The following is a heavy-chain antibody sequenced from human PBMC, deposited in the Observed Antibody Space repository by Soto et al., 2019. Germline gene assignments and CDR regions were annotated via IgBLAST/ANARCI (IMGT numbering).Heavy chain of an antibody. CDR3: ARVWGGAFDF. Sequence: SETLSLTCTASGGSISSYYWSWIRQPPGKGLEWIGYIYYSGSTNYNPSLKSRVTISVDTSKNQFSLKLSSVTAADTAVYYCARVWGGAFDFWGQGTMVTVSS. J-gene: IGHJ3*01. D-gene: IGHD3-10*01. CDR1: GGSISSYY. CDR2: IYYSGST. V-gene: IGHV4-59*01.